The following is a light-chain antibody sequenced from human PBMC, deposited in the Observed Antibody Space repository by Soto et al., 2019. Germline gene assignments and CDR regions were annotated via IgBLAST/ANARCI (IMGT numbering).Light chain of an antibody. V-gene: IGKV1-5*01. Sequence: VQMTQSPSTLSASVGDRVTITCRASQSISSWLAWYQQKPGKAPKLLIYDASRLESGVPSRLSGSGSGSEFLVTISSPQTADFSTSYGLQYTGYSYTVGQGTKVDIX. J-gene: IGKJ2*01. CDR1: QSISSW. CDR2: DAS. CDR3: LQYTGYSYT.